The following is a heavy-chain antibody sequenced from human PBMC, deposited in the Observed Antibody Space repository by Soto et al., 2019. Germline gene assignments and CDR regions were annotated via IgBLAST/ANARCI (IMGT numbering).Heavy chain of an antibody. D-gene: IGHD3-10*01. V-gene: IGHV1-69*08. CDR1: GGTFSSYT. J-gene: IGHJ5*02. Sequence: QVQLVQSGAEVKKPGSSVKVSCKASGGTFSSYTISWVRQAPGQGLEWMGRIIPILGITNYAQKFQGRVTITANKSPRTADMEVRSLRSEATAVYSWARERACSYGSGDRNWFAPWGQGTLVTVSS. CDR3: ARERACSYGSGDRNWFAP. CDR2: IIPILGIT.